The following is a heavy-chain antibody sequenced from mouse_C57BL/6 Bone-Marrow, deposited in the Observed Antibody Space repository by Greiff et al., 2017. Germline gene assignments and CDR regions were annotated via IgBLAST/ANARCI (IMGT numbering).Heavy chain of an antibody. J-gene: IGHJ3*01. V-gene: IGHV3-6*01. CDR1: GYSITSGYY. D-gene: IGHD2-1*01. CDR3: AREGDFYGNPFAY. Sequence: ESGPGLVKPSQSLSLTCSVTGYSITSGYYWNWIRQFPGNKLEWMGYISYDGSNNYNPSLKNRISITRDTSKNQFFLKLNSVTTEDTATYYCAREGDFYGNPFAYWGQGTLVTVSA. CDR2: ISYDGSN.